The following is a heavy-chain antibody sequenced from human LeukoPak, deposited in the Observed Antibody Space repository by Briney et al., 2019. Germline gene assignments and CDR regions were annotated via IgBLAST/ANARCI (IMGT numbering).Heavy chain of an antibody. Sequence: ASVKVSCKASGYTFTSYAMNWVRQAPGQGLEWMGWINTNTGNPTYAQGFTGRFVFSLDTSVSTAYLQIGSLKAEDTAVYYCARDQGDGYNFLPDYWGQGTLVTVSS. CDR2: INTNTGNP. CDR3: ARDQGDGYNFLPDY. D-gene: IGHD5-24*01. V-gene: IGHV7-4-1*01. CDR1: GYTFTSYA. J-gene: IGHJ4*02.